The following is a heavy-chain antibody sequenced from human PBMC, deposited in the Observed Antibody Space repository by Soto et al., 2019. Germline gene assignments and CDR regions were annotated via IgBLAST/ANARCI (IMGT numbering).Heavy chain of an antibody. V-gene: IGHV4-39*01. J-gene: IGHJ6*02. CDR3: ARLGRFGEFGHYYYYYGMDV. Sequence: SETLSLTCTVSGGSISSSSYYWGWIRQPPGKGLEWIGSIYYSGSTYYNPSLKSRVTISVDTSKNQFSLKLSSVTAADTAVYYFARLGRFGEFGHYYYYYGMDVWGQGTTVTVSS. CDR2: IYYSGST. CDR1: GGSISSSSYY. D-gene: IGHD3-10*01.